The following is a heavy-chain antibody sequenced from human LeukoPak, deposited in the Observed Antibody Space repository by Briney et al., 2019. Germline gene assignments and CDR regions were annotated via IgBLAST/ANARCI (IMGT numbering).Heavy chain of an antibody. CDR1: GFTFSSYA. CDR2: ISGSGGST. Sequence: GGSLRLSCAASGFTFSSYAMSWVRQAPGKGLEWVSAISGSGGSTYYADSVKGRFTISRDNSKNTLYLQMNSLRAVDTAVYYCAKILGITGTSHYFDYWGQGTLVTVSS. V-gene: IGHV3-23*01. D-gene: IGHD1-7*01. CDR3: AKILGITGTSHYFDY. J-gene: IGHJ4*02.